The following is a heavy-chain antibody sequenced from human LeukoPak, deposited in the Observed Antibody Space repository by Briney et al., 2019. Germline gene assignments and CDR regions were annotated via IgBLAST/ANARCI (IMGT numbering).Heavy chain of an antibody. V-gene: IGHV1-3*01. Sequence: ASVKVSCKASEYTFTSYAMHWVRQAPGQRLEWMGWINAGNGNTKYSQKFQGRVTITRDTSASTAYMELSSLRSEDTAVYYCARATRVSYGMDVWGKGTTVTVSS. J-gene: IGHJ6*04. CDR3: ARATRVSYGMDV. CDR2: INAGNGNT. CDR1: EYTFTSYA. D-gene: IGHD3-10*01.